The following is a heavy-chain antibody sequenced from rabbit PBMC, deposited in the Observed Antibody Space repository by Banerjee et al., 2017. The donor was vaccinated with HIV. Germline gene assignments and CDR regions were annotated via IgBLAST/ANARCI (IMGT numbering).Heavy chain of an antibody. V-gene: IGHV1S40*01. J-gene: IGHJ4*01. Sequence: QSLEESGGDLVKPGASLTLTCTASGFSFSSGYDLCWVRQAPGKGLEYIGYITYDGRTYYASWAKGRFTISKTSSTTVTLQMTSLTAADTATYFCARDLAGVIGWNFNLWGPGTLVNVS. D-gene: IGHD4-1*01. CDR3: ARDLAGVIGWNFNL. CDR2: ITYDGRT. CDR1: GFSFSSGYD.